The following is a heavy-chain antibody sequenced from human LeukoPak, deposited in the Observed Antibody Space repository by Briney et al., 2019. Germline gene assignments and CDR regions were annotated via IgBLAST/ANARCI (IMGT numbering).Heavy chain of an antibody. J-gene: IGHJ4*02. D-gene: IGHD3-3*01. CDR1: RSTFSNAW. CDR3: TTAGGDFWSGYYLLRKFGY. Sequence: GGSLRLSCAASRSTFSNAWMSWVRQAPGKGLEWVGRIKSKTDGGTTDYAAPVKGRFTISRDDSKNTLYLQMNSLKTEDTAVYYCTTAGGDFWSGYYLLRKFGYWGQGTLVTVSS. V-gene: IGHV3-15*01. CDR2: IKSKTDGGTT.